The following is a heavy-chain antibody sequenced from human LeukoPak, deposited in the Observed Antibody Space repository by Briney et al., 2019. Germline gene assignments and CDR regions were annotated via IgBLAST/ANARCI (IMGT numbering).Heavy chain of an antibody. J-gene: IGHJ4*02. CDR1: GFTFTIYA. D-gene: IGHD3-9*01. CDR3: AKWGDYDILTGYYVPDY. Sequence: GTSLRPSCVASGFTFTIYAMSWVRHAPGKGLEWVSAITGSDGTSHYADSVKGRFTISRDNSKNTLYLQVNSLRAEDTAVYYCAKWGDYDILTGYYVPDYWGQGTPVTVSS. CDR2: ITGSDGTS. V-gene: IGHV3-23*01.